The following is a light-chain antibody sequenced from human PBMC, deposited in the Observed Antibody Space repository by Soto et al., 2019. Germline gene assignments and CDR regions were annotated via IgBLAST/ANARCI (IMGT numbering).Light chain of an antibody. V-gene: IGKV1-27*01. Sequence: DIQMTQSPSSLSASVGDRVTITCRASQGIYNYLAWFQQKPGKVPKLLIYAASALQSGVPSRFSGSGSGTDFTLTISGLQPEDVATYYCQKYNTAPLTFGGGTKVEIK. CDR3: QKYNTAPLT. CDR1: QGIYNY. CDR2: AAS. J-gene: IGKJ4*01.